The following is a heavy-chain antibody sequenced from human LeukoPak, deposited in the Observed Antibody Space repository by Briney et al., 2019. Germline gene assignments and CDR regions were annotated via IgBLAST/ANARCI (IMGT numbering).Heavy chain of an antibody. J-gene: IGHJ4*02. Sequence: GGSLRLSCAASGFTFSIYGMNWVRQAPGKGLEWVSGISGSGGSTYYADSAKGRFTISRDNSKNTLYLQMNSLRAEDTAVYYCAKEIILAGYKAPFDYWGQGTLVTVSS. D-gene: IGHD5-24*01. CDR2: ISGSGGST. CDR1: GFTFSIYG. CDR3: AKEIILAGYKAPFDY. V-gene: IGHV3-23*01.